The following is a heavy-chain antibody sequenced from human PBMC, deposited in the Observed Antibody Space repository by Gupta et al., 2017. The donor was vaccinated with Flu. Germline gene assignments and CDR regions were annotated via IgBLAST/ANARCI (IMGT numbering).Heavy chain of an antibody. D-gene: IGHD3-16*01. J-gene: IGHJ6*02. CDR2: IQTTGST. Sequence: QVQLQESGPGLVKPSQTLSLTCTVSGGSISSGSYYWSWIRQSAGKGLEWIGRIQTTGSTNYNPPLRGRVTPSMDTPKNHLFLNLASVTAADTAVYYCARDTRGGGNYYYYAMDVWGRGTTVTVSS. V-gene: IGHV4-61*02. CDR1: GGSISSGSYY. CDR3: ARDTRGGGNYYYYAMDV.